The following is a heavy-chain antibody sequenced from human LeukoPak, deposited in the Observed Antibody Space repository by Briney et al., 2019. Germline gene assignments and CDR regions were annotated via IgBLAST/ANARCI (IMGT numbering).Heavy chain of an antibody. CDR3: ARAQQGYEHGSVGDY. V-gene: IGHV1-69*13. CDR2: IIPIFGTA. J-gene: IGHJ4*02. CDR1: GGTFSSYA. D-gene: IGHD6-13*01. Sequence: ASVKVSCKASGGTFSSYAISWVRQAPGQGLEWMGGIIPIFGTANYAQKFQDRVTITADESTSTAYMELSSLRSEDTAVYYCARAQQGYEHGSVGDYWGQGTLVTVSS.